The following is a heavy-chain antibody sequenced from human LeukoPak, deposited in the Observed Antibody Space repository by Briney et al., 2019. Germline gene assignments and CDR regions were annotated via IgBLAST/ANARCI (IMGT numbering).Heavy chain of an antibody. Sequence: PGGSLRLSCAASGFTFSSYAMSWVRQAPGKGLEWVSAISGNGGSTYYADSVKGRFTISRDNSKNTLYLQMNSLRAEDTAVYYCAKGLYSIYYYYGMDVWGQGTTVTVSS. CDR1: GFTFSSYA. J-gene: IGHJ6*02. D-gene: IGHD4-11*01. CDR3: AKGLYSIYYYYGMDV. CDR2: ISGNGGST. V-gene: IGHV3-23*01.